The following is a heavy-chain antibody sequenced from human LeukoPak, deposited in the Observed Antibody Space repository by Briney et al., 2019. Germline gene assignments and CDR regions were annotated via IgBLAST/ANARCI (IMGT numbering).Heavy chain of an antibody. D-gene: IGHD2-15*01. CDR3: ARGDIVVVVAALNWFDP. CDR2: INPNSGGT. V-gene: IGHV1-2*02. Sequence: ASVKVSCKASGYTFTGYYMHWVRQAPGQGLEWMGWINPNSGGTNYAQKFQGRVTMTRDTSISTAYMELSRLRSDDTAVYCRARGDIVVVVAALNWFDPWGQGTLVTVSS. CDR1: GYTFTGYY. J-gene: IGHJ5*02.